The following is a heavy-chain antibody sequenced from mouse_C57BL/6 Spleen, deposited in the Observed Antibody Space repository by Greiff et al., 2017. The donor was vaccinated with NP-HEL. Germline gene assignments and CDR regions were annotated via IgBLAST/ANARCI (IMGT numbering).Heavy chain of an antibody. Sequence: DVMLVESGGGLVKPGGSLKLSCAASGFTFSDYGMHWVRQAPEKGLEWVAYISSGSSTIYYADTVTGRFPISRDNAKNTLFLQMTSLRSEDTAMYYCARTLNAMDYWGQGTSVTVSS. J-gene: IGHJ4*01. CDR1: GFTFSDYG. CDR3: ARTLNAMDY. CDR2: ISSGSSTI. V-gene: IGHV5-17*01.